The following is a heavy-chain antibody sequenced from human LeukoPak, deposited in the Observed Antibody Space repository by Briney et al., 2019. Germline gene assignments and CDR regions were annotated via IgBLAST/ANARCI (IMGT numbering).Heavy chain of an antibody. CDR1: GFTFSTYA. V-gene: IGHV3-64*01. CDR2: ISTDGGST. Sequence: GGSVRLSCEASGFTFSTYAMHWVRQAPGRGLEYVSAISTDGGSTYYANSVKGRFTISRDNSKNTLSPQMASLRPEDMAVYYCARWRGSYYSWGQGTLVTVSS. CDR3: ARWRGSYYS. J-gene: IGHJ5*02. D-gene: IGHD1-26*01.